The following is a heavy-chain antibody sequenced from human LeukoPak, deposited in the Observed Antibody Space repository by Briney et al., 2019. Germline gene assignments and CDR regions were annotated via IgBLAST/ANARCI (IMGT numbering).Heavy chain of an antibody. Sequence: GASVKVSCKASGGTFSSYAISWVRQAPGQGLEWMGWISAYNGNTNYAQKLQGRVTMTTDTSTSTAYMELRSLRSDDTAVYYCAREVRWELPTHAFDIWGQGTIVTVSS. CDR1: GGTFSSYA. D-gene: IGHD1-26*01. J-gene: IGHJ3*02. V-gene: IGHV1-18*01. CDR3: AREVRWELPTHAFDI. CDR2: ISAYNGNT.